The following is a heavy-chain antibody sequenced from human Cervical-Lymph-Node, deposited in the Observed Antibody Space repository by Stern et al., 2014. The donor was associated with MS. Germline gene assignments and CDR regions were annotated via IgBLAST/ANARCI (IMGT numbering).Heavy chain of an antibody. CDR3: ARDPNYGSGY. CDR2: IYIAGTT. Sequence: EVQLVESGGGLMQPGGALSLSCAASGFTVSRSYMSWVRQAPGKGLEWVSVIYIAGTTYYADSVKGRFTISRDNSKNTLNLQMNSLRAEDTAVYYCARDPNYGSGYWGQGTLVTVSS. J-gene: IGHJ4*02. V-gene: IGHV3-53*01. CDR1: GFTVSRSY. D-gene: IGHD3-10*01.